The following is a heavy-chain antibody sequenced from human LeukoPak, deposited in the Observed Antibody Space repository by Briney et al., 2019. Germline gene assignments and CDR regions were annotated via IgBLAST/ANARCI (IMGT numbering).Heavy chain of an antibody. J-gene: IGHJ2*01. V-gene: IGHV4-30-2*01. CDR3: ARGPKLRYSYWYFDL. CDR1: GGSISSGGYY. Sequence: SETLSLTCTVSGGSISSGGYYWSWIRQPPGKGLEWIGYIYHSGSTYYNPSHKSRVTISVDRSKNQFSLKLSSVTAADTAVYYCARGPKLRYSYWYFDLWGRGTLVTVSS. CDR2: IYHSGST. D-gene: IGHD1-26*01.